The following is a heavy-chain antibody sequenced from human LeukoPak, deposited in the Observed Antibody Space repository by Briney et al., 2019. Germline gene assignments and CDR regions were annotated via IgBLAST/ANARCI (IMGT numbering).Heavy chain of an antibody. J-gene: IGHJ4*02. CDR2: INSDGSST. V-gene: IGHV3-74*01. D-gene: IGHD3-3*01. CDR1: GFTFSSYW. Sequence: GGSLRLSCAASGFTFSSYWMHWVRQAPGKGLVWVSRINSDGSSTSYADSVKGRFTISRDNSKNTLYLQMNSLRAEDTAVYYCAKGNDFWSAPRGDYWGQGTLVTVSS. CDR3: AKGNDFWSAPRGDY.